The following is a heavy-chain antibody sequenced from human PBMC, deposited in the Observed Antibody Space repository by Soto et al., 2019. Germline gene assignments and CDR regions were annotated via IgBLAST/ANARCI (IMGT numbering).Heavy chain of an antibody. CDR2: IKKKTDGGTT. CDR3: TRVSPDCSDGSCSPLN. J-gene: IGHJ4*02. Sequence: GGSLRLSCAGSGFSVNNAWMTWVRQAPGQGLECVARIKKKTDGGTTDYAAPVKGRFTISRDDSKNTLYLQMNSLKTEDTAVYYCTRVSPDCSDGSCSPLNWGQGTLVTISS. CDR1: GFSVNNAW. V-gene: IGHV3-15*01. D-gene: IGHD2-15*01.